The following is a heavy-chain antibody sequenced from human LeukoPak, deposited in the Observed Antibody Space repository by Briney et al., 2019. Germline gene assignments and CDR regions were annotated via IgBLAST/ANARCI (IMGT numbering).Heavy chain of an antibody. D-gene: IGHD5-12*01. V-gene: IGHV3-53*01. J-gene: IGHJ4*02. CDR1: GFTVSSNY. Sequence: GGSLRLSCAASGFTVSSNYMSWVRQAPGKGLEWVSIIYSGGSTFYADSVKGRFTISRDNSKNTLYLQMNSLRAEDTAVYYCAKGERRVATVYYFDYWGQGTLVTVSS. CDR3: AKGERRVATVYYFDY. CDR2: IYSGGST.